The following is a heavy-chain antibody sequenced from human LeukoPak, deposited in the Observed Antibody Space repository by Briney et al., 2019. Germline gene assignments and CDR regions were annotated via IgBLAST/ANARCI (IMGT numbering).Heavy chain of an antibody. Sequence: SEKVSCKASGGTFSSYAISWVRQAPGQGLEWMGRIIPILGIANYAQKFQGRVTITADKSTSTAYMELSSLRSEDTAVYYCARDPVALRNFDYWGQGTLVTVSS. V-gene: IGHV1-69*04. J-gene: IGHJ4*02. CDR2: IIPILGIA. CDR3: ARDPVALRNFDY. CDR1: GGTFSSYA. D-gene: IGHD1-7*01.